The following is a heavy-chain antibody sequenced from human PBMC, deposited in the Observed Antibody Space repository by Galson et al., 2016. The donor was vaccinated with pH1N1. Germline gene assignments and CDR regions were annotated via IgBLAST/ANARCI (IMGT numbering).Heavy chain of an antibody. CDR2: VYYSGDT. J-gene: IGHJ4*02. V-gene: IGHV4-39*07. D-gene: IGHD6-13*01. Sequence: SETLSLTCTVSGDSITSTGSYWGWFRQPPGKGLEWIASVYYSGDTYYNPSLKSRVTMSVDTSKRYFSLNLSSVTAAETAGYYCARGRSSKWGGSVYFDYWGQETRVTVSS. CDR3: ARGRSSKWGGSVYFDY. CDR1: GDSITSTGSY.